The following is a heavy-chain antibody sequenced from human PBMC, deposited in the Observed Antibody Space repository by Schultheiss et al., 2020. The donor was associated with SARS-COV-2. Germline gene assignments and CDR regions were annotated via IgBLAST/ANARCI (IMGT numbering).Heavy chain of an antibody. D-gene: IGHD6-19*01. Sequence: GGSLRLSCAASGFTFSSYAMSWVRQAPGKGLEWVSAISGSGGSTYYADSVKGRFTISRDNSKNTLYLQMNSLRAEDTAVYYCAKGGAVAGPRGGYFDYWGQGTLVTVSS. CDR1: GFTFSSYA. V-gene: IGHV3-23*01. CDR3: AKGGAVAGPRGGYFDY. CDR2: ISGSGGST. J-gene: IGHJ4*02.